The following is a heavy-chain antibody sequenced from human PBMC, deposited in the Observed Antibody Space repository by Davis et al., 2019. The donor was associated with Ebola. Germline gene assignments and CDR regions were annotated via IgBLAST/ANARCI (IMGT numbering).Heavy chain of an antibody. D-gene: IGHD2-15*01. CDR3: ASATGNYYYYGMDV. V-gene: IGHV3-21*01. CDR2: ISSSSSYI. Sequence: GESLKISCAASGFTFSSYSMNWVRQAPGKGLEWVSSISSSSSYIYYADSVKGRFTISRDNAKNSLYLQINSLRAEDTAVYYCASATGNYYYYGMDVWGQGTTVTVSS. CDR1: GFTFSSYS. J-gene: IGHJ6*02.